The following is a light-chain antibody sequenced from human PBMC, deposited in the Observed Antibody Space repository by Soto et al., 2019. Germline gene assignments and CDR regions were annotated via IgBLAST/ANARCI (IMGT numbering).Light chain of an antibody. CDR1: ISDVGRFDV. CDR3: CAYVGARTYV. J-gene: IGLJ1*01. V-gene: IGLV2-23*01. CDR2: EGS. Sequence: QSVLTQPPSASGTPGQRVTISCTGTISDVGRFDVVSWFQQHPGQVPKLIIYEGSRRPSGVSSRFSGSKSGNTASLTISGLQAEDEADYYCCAYVGARTYVFGTGTKVTVL.